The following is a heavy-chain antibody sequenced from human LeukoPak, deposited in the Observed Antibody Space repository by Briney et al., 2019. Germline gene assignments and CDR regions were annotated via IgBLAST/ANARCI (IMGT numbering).Heavy chain of an antibody. CDR1: GCTFTGYY. CDR3: ASSRGYSGYEPFDY. V-gene: IGHV1-2*02. Sequence: ASVKVSCKASGCTFTGYYMHWVRQAPGQGLEWMGWINPNSGGTNYAQKFQGRVTMTRDTSISTAYMELSRLRSDDTAVYYCASSRGYSGYEPFDYWGQGTPVTVSS. CDR2: INPNSGGT. J-gene: IGHJ4*02. D-gene: IGHD5-12*01.